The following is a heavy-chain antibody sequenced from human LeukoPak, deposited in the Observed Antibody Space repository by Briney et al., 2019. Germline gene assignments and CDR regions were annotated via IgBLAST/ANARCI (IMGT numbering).Heavy chain of an antibody. CDR3: TGVNFDSSVKFDY. Sequence: PGGSLRLSCVVSGFTFSGSAVHWVRQASGKGLEWVGRIRSKANNYATAYAASVKGRFTISRDDSKNTAYLQTNSLKTEDTAVYYCTGVNFDSSVKFDYWGQGTLVTVSS. CDR1: GFTFSGSA. J-gene: IGHJ4*02. CDR2: IRSKANNYAT. V-gene: IGHV3-73*01. D-gene: IGHD3-22*01.